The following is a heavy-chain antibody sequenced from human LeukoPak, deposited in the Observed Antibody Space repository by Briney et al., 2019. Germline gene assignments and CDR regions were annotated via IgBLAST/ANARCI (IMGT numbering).Heavy chain of an antibody. D-gene: IGHD6-13*01. CDR1: GGSFSGYY. Sequence: PSETLSLTCAVYGGSFSGYYWSWIRQPPGKGLEWIGEINHSGSTNYNPSLKSRVTISVDTSKHQFSLKLSSVTAADTAVYYCASYSSSWYREDYWGQGTLVTVSS. V-gene: IGHV4-34*01. CDR3: ASYSSSWYREDY. J-gene: IGHJ4*02. CDR2: INHSGST.